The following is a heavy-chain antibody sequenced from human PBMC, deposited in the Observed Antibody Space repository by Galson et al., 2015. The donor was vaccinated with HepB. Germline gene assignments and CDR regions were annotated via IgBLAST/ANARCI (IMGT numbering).Heavy chain of an antibody. V-gene: IGHV3-11*06. CDR3: ARFYRRDYFDY. J-gene: IGHJ4*02. CDR1: RFTFSDYY. Sequence: SLRLSCAASRFTFSDYYMSWIRQAPGKGLEWVSYISSSRTYTNYADSVKGRFTISRDNAKNSLYLQMNSLRAEDTAVYYCARFYRRDYFDYWGQGTLVTVSS. D-gene: IGHD4-11*01. CDR2: ISSSRTYT.